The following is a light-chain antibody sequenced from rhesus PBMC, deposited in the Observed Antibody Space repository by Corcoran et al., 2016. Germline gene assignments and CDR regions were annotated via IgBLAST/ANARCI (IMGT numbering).Light chain of an antibody. CDR3: QQGNKHPLT. CDR2: YAS. J-gene: IGKJ4*01. CDR1: EAISNY. V-gene: IGKV6-47*02. Sequence: DIVMTQSPAFVSVTPGEKVTITCQASEAISNYLHWYQTKPDQAPKLFIQYASPSISGVPSRFTGSGSGTVFTFTISSLEVEDAATYYCQQGNKHPLTFGGGTKVEIK.